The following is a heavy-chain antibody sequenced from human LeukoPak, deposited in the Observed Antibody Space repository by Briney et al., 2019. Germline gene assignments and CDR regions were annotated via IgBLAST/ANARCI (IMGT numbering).Heavy chain of an antibody. CDR1: GFPLSSYA. CDR2: TSSSDAGK. Sequence: GGSLRLSCVVSGFPLSSYAMSWVRRSPGKGLEWVSATSSSDAGKYYADSVRGRFTISRDNSRNTVYLQMNSLRAEDTAIYYCAKIGGSVVYWGQGTLVTVSS. CDR3: AKIGGSVVY. D-gene: IGHD2-15*01. J-gene: IGHJ4*02. V-gene: IGHV3-23*01.